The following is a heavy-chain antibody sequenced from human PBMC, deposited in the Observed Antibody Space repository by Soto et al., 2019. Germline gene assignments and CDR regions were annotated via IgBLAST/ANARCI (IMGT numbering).Heavy chain of an antibody. J-gene: IGHJ5*02. Sequence: SETLSLTCTVSGGSISSAGYNWSWIRQHPGKGLEWIGYIYYSGSTYYNPSLKSRVTISVDTSKNQFSLKLSSVTAADTAVYYCARQRNWFDPWGQGTLVTVSS. V-gene: IGHV4-31*03. CDR1: GGSISSAGYN. CDR3: ARQRNWFDP. CDR2: IYYSGST.